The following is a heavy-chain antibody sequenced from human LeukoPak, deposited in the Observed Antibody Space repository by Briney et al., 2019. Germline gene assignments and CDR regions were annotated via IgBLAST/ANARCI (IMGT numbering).Heavy chain of an antibody. CDR3: ARTYYDILTGYNPYFDY. CDR2: ISSSSSYI. D-gene: IGHD3-9*01. J-gene: IGHJ4*02. V-gene: IGHV3-21*01. CDR1: GFTFSSYS. Sequence: GGSLRLSCAASGFTFSSYSMNWVRQAPGKGLEWVSSISSSSSYIYYADSVKGRFTISRDNAKNSLYLQMNSLRAEDTAVYYCARTYYDILTGYNPYFDYWGQGTLVTVSS.